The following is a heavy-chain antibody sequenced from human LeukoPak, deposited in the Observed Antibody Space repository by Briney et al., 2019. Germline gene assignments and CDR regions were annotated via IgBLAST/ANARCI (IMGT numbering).Heavy chain of an antibody. Sequence: PGGSLRLSCAASGFTFSDHYMDWIRQAPGKGLEWVARIRNKANSYTTEYAASVEGRFTISRDDSKNSPYLRMNSLKTEDTAVYYCARYQLPVRYFDFWGQGTLVTVSS. CDR3: ARYQLPVRYFDF. V-gene: IGHV3-72*01. CDR1: GFTFSDHY. CDR2: IRNKANSYTT. J-gene: IGHJ4*02. D-gene: IGHD2-2*01.